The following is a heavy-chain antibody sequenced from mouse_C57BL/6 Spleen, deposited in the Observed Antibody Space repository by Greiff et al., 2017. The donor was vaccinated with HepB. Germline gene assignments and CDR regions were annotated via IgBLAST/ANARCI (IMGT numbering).Heavy chain of an antibody. D-gene: IGHD2-3*01. V-gene: IGHV1-19*01. CDR3: ARDGYYAMDY. Sequence: EVQGVESGPVLVKPGASVKMSCKASGYTFTDYYMNWVKQSHGKSLEWIGVINPYNGGTSYNQKFKGKATLTVDKSSSTAYMELNSLTSEDSAVYYCARDGYYAMDYWGQGTSVTVSS. CDR2: INPYNGGT. CDR1: GYTFTDYY. J-gene: IGHJ4*01.